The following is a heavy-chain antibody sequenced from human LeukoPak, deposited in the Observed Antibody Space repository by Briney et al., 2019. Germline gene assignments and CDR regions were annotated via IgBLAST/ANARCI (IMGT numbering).Heavy chain of an antibody. J-gene: IGHJ3*01. CDR3: AMKAVPRPRLYDAFDF. Sequence: GGSLRLSCAASGFIFSSHGMNWVRQAPGRGLGWVSGISLSGDITYYADSVKGRFTISRDNSKNTVYLQMNSLRADDTAVYYCAMKAVPRPRLYDAFDFWGQGTVVTVSS. CDR1: GFIFSSHG. V-gene: IGHV3-23*01. CDR2: ISLSGDIT. D-gene: IGHD2-2*02.